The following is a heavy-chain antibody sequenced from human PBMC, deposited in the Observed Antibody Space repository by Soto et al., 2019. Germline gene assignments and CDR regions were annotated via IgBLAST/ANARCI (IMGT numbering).Heavy chain of an antibody. CDR2: ISYDGSNK. CDR1: GFTFSSYG. D-gene: IGHD3-3*01. Sequence: LRLSCSASGFTFSSYGMRWVRQAPGKGLEWVAVISYDGSNKYYADSVKGRFTISRDNSKNTLYLQMNSLRAEDTAVYYCAKDRRYYDFWSGYPLWYYYGMDVWGQGTTVTVSS. J-gene: IGHJ6*02. CDR3: AKDRRYYDFWSGYPLWYYYGMDV. V-gene: IGHV3-30*18.